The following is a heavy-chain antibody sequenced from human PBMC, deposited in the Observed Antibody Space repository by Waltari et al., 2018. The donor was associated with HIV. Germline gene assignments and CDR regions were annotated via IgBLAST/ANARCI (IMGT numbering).Heavy chain of an antibody. CDR1: GFTFSHYA. D-gene: IGHD2-2*01. CDR3: ARDPQYCSSTSCSYYFDY. J-gene: IGHJ4*02. Sequence: QVQLVESGGGVVQPGRSLRPSCVASGFTFSHYAMHWVRQAPGKGLEWVAVISYDGSNKYYADSVKGRFTISRDNSKNTLYLQMNSLRAEDTAVYYCARDPQYCSSTSCSYYFDYWGQGTLVTVSS. V-gene: IGHV3-30-3*01. CDR2: ISYDGSNK.